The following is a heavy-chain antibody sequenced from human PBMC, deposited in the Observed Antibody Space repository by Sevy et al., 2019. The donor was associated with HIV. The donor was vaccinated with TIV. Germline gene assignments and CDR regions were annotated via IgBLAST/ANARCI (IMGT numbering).Heavy chain of an antibody. CDR3: AKFGDYYDSGGYYWYFDF. CDR2: ISGGDDST. V-gene: IGHV3-23*01. D-gene: IGHD3-22*01. Sequence: SLRLSCAASGFIFSDYAMSWVRQAPGKGLEWVSSISGGDDSTYYADSVKGRFTVSRDNSKNTLYLQMNTLRAEDTALYYCAKFGDYYDSGGYYWYFDFWGRGTLVTVSS. J-gene: IGHJ2*01. CDR1: GFIFSDYA.